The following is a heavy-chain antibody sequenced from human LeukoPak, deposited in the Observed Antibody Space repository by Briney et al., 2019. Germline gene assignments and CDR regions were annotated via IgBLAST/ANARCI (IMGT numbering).Heavy chain of an antibody. CDR3: ARAIRNSSSSFDY. CDR1: GFTFSSYS. CDR2: ISSSSSYI. J-gene: IGHJ4*02. D-gene: IGHD6-6*01. Sequence: KSGGSLRLSCAASGFTFSSYSMNWVRQAPGKGLEWVSSISSSSSYIYYADSVKGRFTISRDNAKNSLYLQMNSLRAEDTAAYYCARAIRNSSSSFDYWGQGTLVTVSS. V-gene: IGHV3-21*01.